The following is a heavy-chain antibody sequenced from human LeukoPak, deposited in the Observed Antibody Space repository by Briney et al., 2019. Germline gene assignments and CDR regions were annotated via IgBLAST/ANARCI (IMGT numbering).Heavy chain of an antibody. V-gene: IGHV1-8*02. J-gene: IGHJ4*02. D-gene: IGHD5-24*01. CDR2: MNPNSGNT. Sequence: ASVKVSCKASGYTFTSYDINWVRQATGQGLEWMGWMNPNSGNTGYAQKFQGRVTMTRDMSTSTVYMELSSLRSEDTAVYYCARGEEMATIFLGDYWGQGTLVTVSS. CDR1: GYTFTSYD. CDR3: ARGEEMATIFLGDY.